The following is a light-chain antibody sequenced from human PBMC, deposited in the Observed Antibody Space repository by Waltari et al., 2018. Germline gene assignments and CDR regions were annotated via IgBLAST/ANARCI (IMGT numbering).Light chain of an antibody. CDR2: EVS. CDR1: SSYVAAYNF. J-gene: IGLJ3*02. V-gene: IGLV2-14*01. Sequence: QSALTQPVSVSESPGQSITISCPGTSSYVAAYNFVSCYQQHPGKAPKLMIYEVSNRPSGVSSRFSASKSGNAASLTISGLQAEDEADYYCTSFTSRSTWVFGGGTKLTVL. CDR3: TSFTSRSTWV.